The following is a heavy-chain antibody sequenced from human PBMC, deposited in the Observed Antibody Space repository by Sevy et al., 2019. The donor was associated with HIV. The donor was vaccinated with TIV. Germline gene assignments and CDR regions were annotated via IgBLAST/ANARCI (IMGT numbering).Heavy chain of an antibody. Sequence: GGSLRLSCAASGFTFSSYWMSWVRQAPGKGLEWVASIKQDGSDKYYVDSVKGRFTISRDNAKNSLYLQMNSLRVEDTAVYYCASPGTKGFDPWGLGTLVTVSS. V-gene: IGHV3-7*03. CDR2: IKQDGSDK. CDR1: GFTFSSYW. D-gene: IGHD2-8*01. CDR3: ASPGTKGFDP. J-gene: IGHJ5*02.